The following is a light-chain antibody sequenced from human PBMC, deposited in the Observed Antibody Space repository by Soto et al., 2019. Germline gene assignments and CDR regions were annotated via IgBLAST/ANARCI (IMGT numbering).Light chain of an antibody. Sequence: DIQMTQSPSTLSASVGDRVTITCRATQSISSWLAWYQQKPGKAPKLLIYKASSLEGGAPSRFSGSGSGTESTLTLSSLHPDVFETYYSKQYDGYPFPFGPGTKVDIK. CDR3: KQYDGYPFP. CDR1: QSISSW. CDR2: KAS. J-gene: IGKJ3*01. V-gene: IGKV1-5*03.